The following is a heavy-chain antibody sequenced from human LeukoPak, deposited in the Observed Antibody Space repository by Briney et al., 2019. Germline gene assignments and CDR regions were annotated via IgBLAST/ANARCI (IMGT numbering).Heavy chain of an antibody. CDR1: GFTFSSYE. CDR2: ISSSGSTI. Sequence: GGSLRLSCAASGFTFSSYEMNWVRQAPGKGLEWVSYISSSGSTIYYADSVKGRFTISRDNAKNSLYLQINSLRAEDTAVYYCARVSGSDAFDIWGQGTMVTVSS. CDR3: ARVSGSDAFDI. V-gene: IGHV3-48*03. D-gene: IGHD6-19*01. J-gene: IGHJ3*02.